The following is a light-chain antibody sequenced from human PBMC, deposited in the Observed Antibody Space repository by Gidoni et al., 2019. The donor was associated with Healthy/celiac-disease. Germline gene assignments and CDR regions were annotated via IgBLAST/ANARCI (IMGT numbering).Light chain of an antibody. CDR3: QQYNNWPPWT. J-gene: IGKJ1*01. CDR1: QSVSSN. CDR2: GAS. V-gene: IGKV3-15*01. Sequence: EIVMTQSPATLSVSPGERATLSCRASQSVSSNLAWYQQKPGQAPRLLIYGASTRATGIPARVSGSGPGTEFTLTISSLQSEDCAVYYCQQYNNWPPWTFGQGTKVEIK.